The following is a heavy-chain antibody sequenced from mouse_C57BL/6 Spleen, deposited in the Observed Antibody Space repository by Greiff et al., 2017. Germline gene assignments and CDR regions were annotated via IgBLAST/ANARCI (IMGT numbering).Heavy chain of an antibody. D-gene: IGHD1-1*01. CDR2: IYPRSGNT. CDR3: ARGDYYGSSYGTLAMDY. CDR1: GYTFTSYG. J-gene: IGHJ4*01. Sequence: VQLQQSGAELARPGASVKLSCKASGYTFTSYGISWVKQRTGQGLEWIGEIYPRSGNTYYNEKFKGKATLTADKSSSTAYMELRSLTSDDSAVYFCARGDYYGSSYGTLAMDYWGQGTSVTVSS. V-gene: IGHV1-81*01.